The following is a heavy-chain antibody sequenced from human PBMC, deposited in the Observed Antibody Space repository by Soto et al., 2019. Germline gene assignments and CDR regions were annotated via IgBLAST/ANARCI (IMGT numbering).Heavy chain of an antibody. CDR2: ISSSGRII. D-gene: IGHD1-26*01. Sequence: GGSLRLSCAASGFTFSDDYLTWIRQAPGKGLEWVSYISSSGRIIYYADSVKGRFTISRDNSKNTLYLQMNSLRAEDTAVYYCASQGSSGNYYGMDVWGQGTTVTVSS. CDR1: GFTFSDDY. V-gene: IGHV3-11*04. CDR3: ASQGSSGNYYGMDV. J-gene: IGHJ6*02.